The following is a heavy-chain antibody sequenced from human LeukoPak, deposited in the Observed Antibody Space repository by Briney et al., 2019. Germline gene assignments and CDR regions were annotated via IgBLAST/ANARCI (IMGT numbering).Heavy chain of an antibody. D-gene: IGHD4-17*01. CDR3: AKELDYGDYNSYFDY. V-gene: IGHV3-30*18. Sequence: GGSLRLSCAASGFTFSSYGMHWVRQAPGKGLEWVAVIPYDGSNKYYADSVKGRFTISRDNSKNTLYLQMNSLRAEDTAVYYCAKELDYGDYNSYFDYWGQGTLVTVSS. CDR2: IPYDGSNK. CDR1: GFTFSSYG. J-gene: IGHJ4*02.